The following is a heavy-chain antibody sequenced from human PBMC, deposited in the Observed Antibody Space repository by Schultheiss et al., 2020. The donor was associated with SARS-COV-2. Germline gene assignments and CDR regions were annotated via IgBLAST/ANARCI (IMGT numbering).Heavy chain of an antibody. V-gene: IGHV4-34*01. CDR3: ARCTLVRGVIIPQDY. CDR2: INHSGST. Sequence: SETLSLTCAVYGGSFSGYYWSWIRQPPGKGLEWIGEINHSGSTNYNPSLKSRVTISVDTSKNQFSLKLSSVTAADTAVYYCARCTLVRGVIIPQDYWGQGTLVTVSS. D-gene: IGHD3-10*01. J-gene: IGHJ4*02. CDR1: GGSFSGYY.